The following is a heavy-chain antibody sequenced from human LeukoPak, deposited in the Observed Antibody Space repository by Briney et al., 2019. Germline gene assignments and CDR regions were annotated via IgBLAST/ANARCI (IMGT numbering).Heavy chain of an antibody. D-gene: IGHD3-10*01. CDR1: GFTFSDYY. CDR3: SRVSHDGSGHYYFDY. CDR2: ISSTSSHT. Sequence: GGSLTLSCADSGFTFSDYYMSWIRQAPGKGLEWVSYISSTSSHTNYGDSVKGRFTISRDNAKNSLYLQMNSLRAEDTAVYYCSRVSHDGSGHYYFDYWGQGSLPTVSS. V-gene: IGHV3-11*05. J-gene: IGHJ4*01.